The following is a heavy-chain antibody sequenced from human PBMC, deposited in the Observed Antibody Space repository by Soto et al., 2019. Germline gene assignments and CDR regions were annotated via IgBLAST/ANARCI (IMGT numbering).Heavy chain of an antibody. V-gene: IGHV5-51*01. Sequence: GESLKISCKGSGYSFTSYWIGWVRQMPGKGLEWMGIIYPGYSDTRYSPSFQGQVTISADKSISTAYLQWSSLKASYTAMYYCARFDGGNRLVGGMDVWGQGTTVTVSS. CDR1: GYSFTSYW. J-gene: IGHJ6*02. CDR3: ARFDGGNRLVGGMDV. CDR2: IYPGYSDT. D-gene: IGHD2-15*01.